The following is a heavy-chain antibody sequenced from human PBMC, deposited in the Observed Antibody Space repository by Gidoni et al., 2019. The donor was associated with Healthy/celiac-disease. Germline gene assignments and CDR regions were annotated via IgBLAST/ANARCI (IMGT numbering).Heavy chain of an antibody. J-gene: IGHJ4*02. CDR1: GFPFSSYA. CDR3: AKEVAAYDSSGYNQGY. V-gene: IGHV3-23*01. CDR2: ISGSGGST. D-gene: IGHD3-22*01. Sequence: EVQLLESGGGLVQPGGSLRLSCAASGFPFSSYAMRWVRQAPGKGLEWVSAISGSGGSTYYADSVKGRFTISRDNSKNTLYLQMNSLRAEDTAVYYCAKEVAAYDSSGYNQGYWGQGTLVTVSS.